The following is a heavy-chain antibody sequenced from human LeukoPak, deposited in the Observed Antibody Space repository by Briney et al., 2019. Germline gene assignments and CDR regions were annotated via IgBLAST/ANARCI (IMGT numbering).Heavy chain of an antibody. Sequence: PGGSLRLSCAASGFTFSSYAISWVRQAPGKGLEWVSGISASGGSTYYADSVKGRFTISRDNSKNTLYLQMNSLRAEDTAVYYCARRPTNSLYSPLDYWGQGTLVTVSS. D-gene: IGHD5-18*01. CDR1: GFTFSSYA. V-gene: IGHV3-23*01. CDR3: ARRPTNSLYSPLDY. CDR2: ISASGGST. J-gene: IGHJ4*02.